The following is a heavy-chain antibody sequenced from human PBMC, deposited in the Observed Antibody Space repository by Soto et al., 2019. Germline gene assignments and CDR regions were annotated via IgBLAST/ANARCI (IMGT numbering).Heavy chain of an antibody. CDR2: IWFDGTNE. J-gene: IGHJ5*02. CDR1: GFAFNTYG. D-gene: IGHD3-22*01. V-gene: IGHV3-33*08. CDR3: VTSSGYH. Sequence: QVQLVESGGGVVHPGMSLTLSCVASGFAFNTYGMNWVRQVPGGGLELVAVIWFDGTNEYYSDSVKGRFTIFRDNSRNTLHLQMRGLRVDDTAIYYCVTSSGYHWGQGTLVTVSS.